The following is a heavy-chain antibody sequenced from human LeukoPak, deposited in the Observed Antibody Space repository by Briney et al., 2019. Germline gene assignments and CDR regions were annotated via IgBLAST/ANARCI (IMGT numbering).Heavy chain of an antibody. D-gene: IGHD6-19*01. CDR1: GYTFTGYY. CDR3: ASHGIAVAGRFFDY. CDR2: INPNSGGT. Sequence: ASVKVSCKASGYTFTGYYMHWVRQAPGQGLEWMGWINPNSGGTNYAQKFQGRVTMTRDTSISTAYMELSRLRSDDTVVYYCASHGIAVAGRFFDYWGQGTLVTVSS. J-gene: IGHJ4*02. V-gene: IGHV1-2*02.